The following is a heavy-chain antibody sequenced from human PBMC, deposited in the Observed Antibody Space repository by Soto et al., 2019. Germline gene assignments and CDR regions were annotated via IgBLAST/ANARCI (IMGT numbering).Heavy chain of an antibody. CDR1: GFTFSSHV. D-gene: IGHD6-19*01. CDR3: AKSYTSGWTDY. J-gene: IGHJ4*02. Sequence: TGGSLRLSCAASGFTFSSHVMTWVRQAPGKGLEWVSGISGGGGSTYYADSVKGRFTISRDNSKNTLYLQMNSLRAEDTAVYYCAKSYTSGWTDYWGQGTLVTVSS. CDR2: ISGGGGST. V-gene: IGHV3-23*01.